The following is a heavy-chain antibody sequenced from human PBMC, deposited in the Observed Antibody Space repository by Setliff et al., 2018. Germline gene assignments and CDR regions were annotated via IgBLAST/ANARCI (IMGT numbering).Heavy chain of an antibody. CDR3: VRPAAIPEPATGVLG. V-gene: IGHV1-2*02. Sequence: ASVKVSCKASGYAVTGYHIHWVRQAPGQGPEWMGWINPNTGGTNYAQKFQGRVTMTRDPSISTAYMELNSLRSDDTAVYYCVRPAAIPEPATGVLGWGQGTLVTVSS. J-gene: IGHJ4*02. CDR1: GYAVTGYH. CDR2: INPNTGGT. D-gene: IGHD2-2*02.